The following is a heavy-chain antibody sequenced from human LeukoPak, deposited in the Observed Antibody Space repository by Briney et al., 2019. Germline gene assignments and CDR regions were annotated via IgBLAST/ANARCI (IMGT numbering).Heavy chain of an antibody. Sequence: SQTLSLTCTVSGGSISSGSYYWSWIRQPAGKGLEWIGRIYTSGSTNYNPSLKSRVTISVDTSKNQFSLKLSSVTAADTAVYYCARRSFSGSYYLDYWGQGTLVIVSS. CDR3: ARRSFSGSYYLDY. CDR2: IYTSGST. V-gene: IGHV4-61*02. CDR1: GGSISSGSYY. D-gene: IGHD3-10*01. J-gene: IGHJ4*02.